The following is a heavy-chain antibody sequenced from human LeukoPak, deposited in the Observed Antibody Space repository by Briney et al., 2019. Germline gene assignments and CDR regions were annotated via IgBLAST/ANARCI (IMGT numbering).Heavy chain of an antibody. V-gene: IGHV3-21*01. D-gene: IGHD6-13*01. J-gene: IGHJ4*02. CDR1: GFTFSTYW. Sequence: GGSLRLSCAASGFTFSTYWMSWVRQAPGKGLEWVSSISSSSNYIYYADSVKGRFTISRDNAKGSLSLQMNSLRAEDTAVYYCAREAAANEIDYWGQGTLVTVSS. CDR2: ISSSSNYI. CDR3: AREAAANEIDY.